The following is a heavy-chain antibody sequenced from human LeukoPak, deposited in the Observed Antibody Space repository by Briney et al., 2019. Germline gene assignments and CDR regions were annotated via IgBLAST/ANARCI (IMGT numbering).Heavy chain of an antibody. CDR2: INHSGST. J-gene: IGHJ4*02. CDR3: AREVGDYFDY. V-gene: IGHV4-34*01. CDR1: GGSFSGYY. Sequence: SETLSLTCAVYGGSFSGYYWSWIRQPPGKGLEWIGEINHSGSTNYNPSLKSRVTISVDTSKNQFSLKLSSVTAADTAVYYCAREVGDYFDYWGQGTLVTVSS. D-gene: IGHD2-15*01.